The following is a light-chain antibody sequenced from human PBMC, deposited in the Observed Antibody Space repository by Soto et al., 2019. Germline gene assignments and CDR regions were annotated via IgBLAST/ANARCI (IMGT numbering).Light chain of an antibody. Sequence: EIVLTQSPGTLSLSPGERATLSCRASQSVTSNFLAWYQQKPGQAPRLLIYGASTRAAGVPDRFSGSGSGTEVTLTITRLEPEDFAVYYCQQYGRSPLMYTFGQGTKV. CDR3: QQYGRSPLMYT. V-gene: IGKV3-20*01. CDR1: QSVTSNF. CDR2: GAS. J-gene: IGKJ2*01.